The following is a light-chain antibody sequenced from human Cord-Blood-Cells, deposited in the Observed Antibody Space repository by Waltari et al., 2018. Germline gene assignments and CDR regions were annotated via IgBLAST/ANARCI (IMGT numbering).Light chain of an antibody. Sequence: EIVLTQSPGTLAFSPGERATLSCRASQSGSSSYLAWYQQKPGQAPRLLIYGASSRATGIPDRFSGSGSGTDFTLTISRLEPEDFAVYYCQQYGSTPPWTFGQGTKVEIK. CDR2: GAS. CDR3: QQYGSTPPWT. J-gene: IGKJ1*01. CDR1: QSGSSSY. V-gene: IGKV3-20*01.